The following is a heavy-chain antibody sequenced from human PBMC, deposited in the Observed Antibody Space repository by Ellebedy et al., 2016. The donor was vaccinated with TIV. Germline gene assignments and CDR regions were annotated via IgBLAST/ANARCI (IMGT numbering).Heavy chain of an antibody. Sequence: ASVKVSCXPSAHTSTKYYFHWVRQAPGQGLEWMGIVNPDGGSPTYAREFQGRVTMSRDTSTNTLYMDLSSLTSDDTAYYCARVAAVGDWWYFDYWGQGTLVTVSS. CDR3: ARVAAVGDWWYFDY. J-gene: IGHJ4*02. V-gene: IGHV1-46*01. D-gene: IGHD6-13*01. CDR1: AHTSTKYY. CDR2: VNPDGGSP.